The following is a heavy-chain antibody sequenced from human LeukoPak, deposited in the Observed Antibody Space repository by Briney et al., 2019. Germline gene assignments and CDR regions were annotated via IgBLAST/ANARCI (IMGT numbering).Heavy chain of an antibody. V-gene: IGHV1-2*02. J-gene: IGHJ4*02. CDR3: AKSQYSFASGSSRPLFDY. CDR2: INPNTGGT. Sequence: GASVKVSCKASGYTFTGYYIHWVRQARGEGLEWMGWINPNTGGTYFAQKFEARVTLTRDTSINTGYLEMRGLTSGDTAVYYCAKSQYSFASGSSRPLFDYWGPGTLVTVSS. D-gene: IGHD3-10*01. CDR1: GYTFTGYY.